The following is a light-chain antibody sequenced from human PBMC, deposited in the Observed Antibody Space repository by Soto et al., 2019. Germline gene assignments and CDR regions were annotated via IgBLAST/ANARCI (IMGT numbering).Light chain of an antibody. CDR3: QHYNDWPPWT. CDR2: GAS. Sequence: EIGMMQSPATLSVSPGERATLSCRASQIIANNLAWYQQKPGQAPRLLIYGASTRAPGIPARFSGSGSGTEFTLTISSLQSEDFAIYYCQHYNDWPPWTFGQGTKVEIK. J-gene: IGKJ1*01. CDR1: QIIANN. V-gene: IGKV3-15*01.